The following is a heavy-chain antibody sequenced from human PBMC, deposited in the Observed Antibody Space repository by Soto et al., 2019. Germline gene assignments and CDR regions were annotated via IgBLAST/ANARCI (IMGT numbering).Heavy chain of an antibody. CDR3: GTGFLGLCNGGNCPLDS. CDR1: GFTFSRQA. D-gene: IGHD2-15*01. Sequence: QVQLVESGGGVVQPERSLRLSCAASGFTFSRQAMHWVRQAPGRGLEWVAVIWYHGIDKYYADSVKGRFTISRDNSKNTVYLQMNSLRGEDTAVYYCGTGFLGLCNGGNCPLDSWGLGTLVTVSS. CDR2: IWYHGIDK. V-gene: IGHV3-33*01. J-gene: IGHJ4*02.